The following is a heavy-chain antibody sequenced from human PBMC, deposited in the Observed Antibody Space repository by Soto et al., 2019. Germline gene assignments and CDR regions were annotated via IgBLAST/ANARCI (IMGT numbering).Heavy chain of an antibody. J-gene: IGHJ4*02. CDR2: ISGSGGST. V-gene: IGHV3-23*01. CDR1: GVTFSSYA. CDR3: AKDLVKQLGLPYYDILTGYPSFGY. Sequence: XGSRRFACADSGVTFSSYAMSWVRQAPGKGLEWVSAISGSGGSTYYADSVKGRFTIPRDNSKNTLYLQMNSLRAEDTAVYYCAKDLVKQLGLPYYDILTGYPSFGYWGQGTLVTVSS. D-gene: IGHD3-9*01.